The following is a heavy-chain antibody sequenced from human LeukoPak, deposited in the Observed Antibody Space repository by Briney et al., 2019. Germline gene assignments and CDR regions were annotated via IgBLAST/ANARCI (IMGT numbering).Heavy chain of an antibody. J-gene: IGHJ4*02. Sequence: GGSLRLSCAASGFTFNNYAMTWVRQAPGKGLEWVSQICTIGGTTYYADSVKGRFTISRDSDKNTLYLKMKKLRAEDTALYYCGRDLVLLSGSGWGRSLDWWGQGTLVTVSS. CDR2: ICTIGGTT. D-gene: IGHD6-19*01. CDR1: GFTFNNYA. CDR3: GRDLVLLSGSGWGRSLDW. V-gene: IGHV3-23*01.